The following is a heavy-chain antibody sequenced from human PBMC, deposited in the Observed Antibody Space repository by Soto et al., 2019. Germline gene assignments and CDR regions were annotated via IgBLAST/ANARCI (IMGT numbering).Heavy chain of an antibody. CDR2: ISGSGGST. Sequence: EVQLLESGGGLVKPGGSLRLSCAASGFTFSSYAMSWVRQAPGKGLEWVSAISGSGGSTYYADSVKGRFTISRDNSNNTLYLQMNSLRAEDTAVYYCAKDLFGMPEECISTSCPWYYYYGMDVWGQGTTVTVSS. CDR1: GFTFSSYA. V-gene: IGHV3-23*01. J-gene: IGHJ6*02. CDR3: AKDLFGMPEECISTSCPWYYYYGMDV. D-gene: IGHD2-2*01.